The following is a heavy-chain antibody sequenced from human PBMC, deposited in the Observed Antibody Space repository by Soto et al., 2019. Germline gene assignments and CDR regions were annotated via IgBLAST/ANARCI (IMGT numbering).Heavy chain of an antibody. Sequence: WASVKVSCKASGYTFTNYAIHWVRQAPGQRLEWLGWINAGNGNTKDSQKLEGRVTITRDTSASTAYMELSSLRSQDTAVYYCARGRYFDWPTWNYGMDVWGQGTTVTAP. V-gene: IGHV1-3*01. J-gene: IGHJ6*02. CDR1: GYTFTNYA. CDR3: ARGRYFDWPTWNYGMDV. CDR2: INAGNGNT. D-gene: IGHD3-9*01.